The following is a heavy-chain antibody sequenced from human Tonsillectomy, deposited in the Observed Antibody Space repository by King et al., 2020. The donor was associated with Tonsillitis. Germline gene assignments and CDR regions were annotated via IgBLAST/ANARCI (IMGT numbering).Heavy chain of an antibody. V-gene: IGHV1-18*01. CDR2: ISPYNGNT. J-gene: IGHJ6*02. CDR3: ARVGAIYSYGPDYYGLDV. CDR1: GYTFNDYG. D-gene: IGHD5-18*01. Sequence: VQLVESGAEVKRPGASVKVSCKSSGYTFNDYGIAWVRQAPGQRPEWMGWISPYNGNTDHTQYLQGRVTLTTDTSTTTAYMELRSLTSDDTAVYYCARVGAIYSYGPDYYGLDVWGQGTTVTVSS.